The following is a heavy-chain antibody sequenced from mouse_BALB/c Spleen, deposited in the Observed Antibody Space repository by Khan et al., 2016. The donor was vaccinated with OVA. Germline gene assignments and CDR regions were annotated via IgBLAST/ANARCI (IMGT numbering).Heavy chain of an antibody. CDR1: GFSLTSYG. J-gene: IGHJ4*01. D-gene: IGHD2-14*01. CDR2: IWSGGST. CDR3: DRIFRGTTDYAMDY. V-gene: IGHV2-2*02. Sequence: QVRLQQSGPGLVQPSQSLSITCTVSGFSLTSYGVHWVRQSPGKGLEWLGVIWSGGSTDYNAAFISRLSISKDNSKSQVFFKMNSLQANDTAIYYCDRIFRGTTDYAMDYWGQGTSVTVSS.